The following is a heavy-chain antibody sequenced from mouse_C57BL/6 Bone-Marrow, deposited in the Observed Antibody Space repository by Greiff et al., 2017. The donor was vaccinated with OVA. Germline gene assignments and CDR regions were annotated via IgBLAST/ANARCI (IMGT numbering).Heavy chain of an antibody. CDR3: ARPNYSNSWFAY. Sequence: EVQGVESGGDLVKPGGSLKLSCAASGFTFSSYGMSWVRQTPDKRLEWVATISSGGSYNYYPDSVKGRFTISRDNAKNTLYLQMSSLKSEDTAMYYCARPNYSNSWFAYWGQGTLVTVSA. CDR1: GFTFSSYG. CDR2: ISSGGSYN. J-gene: IGHJ3*01. D-gene: IGHD2-5*01. V-gene: IGHV5-6*01.